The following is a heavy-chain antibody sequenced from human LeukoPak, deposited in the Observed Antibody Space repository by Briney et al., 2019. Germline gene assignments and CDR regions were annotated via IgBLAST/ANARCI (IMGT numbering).Heavy chain of an antibody. Sequence: SETLSLTCTVSGGSIRSTSYYWGCIRQPAGKGLEWIGSIYYSGSTYYNPSLKSRVTISVDTSKNQFSLKLSSVTAADTAVYYCARDLYSSRTNDAFVIWGQGTMVTVSS. D-gene: IGHD6-13*01. CDR2: IYYSGST. V-gene: IGHV4-39*07. CDR1: GGSIRSTSYY. CDR3: ARDLYSSRTNDAFVI. J-gene: IGHJ3*02.